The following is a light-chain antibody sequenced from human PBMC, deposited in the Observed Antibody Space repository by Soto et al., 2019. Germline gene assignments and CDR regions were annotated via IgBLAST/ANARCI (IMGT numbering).Light chain of an antibody. J-gene: IGLJ3*02. CDR2: EVG. Sequence: QSALTQPASVSGSLGQSITISCTGTSSDVGRYNFVSWYQQHPGKAPKVIIYEVGQWPTGVSNRFSGSKSDNTASLTISGLQAEDEADYFCCSYAGHSNGVFGGGTKLTVL. CDR1: SSDVGRYNF. V-gene: IGLV2-23*02. CDR3: CSYAGHSNGV.